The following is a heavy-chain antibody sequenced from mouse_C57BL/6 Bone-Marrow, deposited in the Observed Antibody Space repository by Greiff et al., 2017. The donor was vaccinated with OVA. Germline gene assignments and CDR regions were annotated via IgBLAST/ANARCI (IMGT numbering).Heavy chain of an antibody. J-gene: IGHJ1*03. Sequence: QVQLQQPGAELVKPGASVKLSCKASGYTFTSYWMHWVQQRPGQGLEWIGMIHPNSGSSTYNEKFESKATLTVDKSSSTAYMQLSSLASEDSAVYYCARYYGSSYCWYFDVWGTGTTVTVSS. V-gene: IGHV1-64*01. D-gene: IGHD1-1*01. CDR3: ARYYGSSYCWYFDV. CDR1: GYTFTSYW. CDR2: IHPNSGSS.